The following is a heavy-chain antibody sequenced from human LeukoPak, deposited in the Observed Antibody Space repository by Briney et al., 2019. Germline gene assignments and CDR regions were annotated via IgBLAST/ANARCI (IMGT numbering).Heavy chain of an antibody. J-gene: IGHJ6*02. Sequence: PSETLSLTCAVYGESFSGYYWSWIRQPPGKGLEWIGYIYYSGSTNYNPSLKSRVTISVDTSKNQFSLKLSSVTAADTAVYYCARDSGNPIPYYYYGMDVWGQGTTVTVPS. CDR2: IYYSGST. V-gene: IGHV4-59*01. CDR3: ARDSGNPIPYYYYGMDV. CDR1: GESFSGYY. D-gene: IGHD1-14*01.